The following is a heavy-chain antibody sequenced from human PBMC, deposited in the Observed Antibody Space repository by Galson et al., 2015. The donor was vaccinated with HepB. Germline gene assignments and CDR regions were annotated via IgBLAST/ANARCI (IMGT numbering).Heavy chain of an antibody. CDR3: AKQDGDYDYYYYGMDV. J-gene: IGHJ6*02. Sequence: SLRLSCAASGFTFSSYAMSWVRQAPGKGLEWVSAISGSGGSTYHADSVKGRFTISRDNSKNTLYLQMNSLRAEDTAVYYCAKQDGDYDYYYYGMDVWGQGTTVTVSS. CDR2: ISGSGGST. V-gene: IGHV3-23*01. D-gene: IGHD4-17*01. CDR1: GFTFSSYA.